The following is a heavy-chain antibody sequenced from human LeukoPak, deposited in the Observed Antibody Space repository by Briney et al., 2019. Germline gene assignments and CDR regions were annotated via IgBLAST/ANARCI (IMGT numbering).Heavy chain of an antibody. CDR3: ARACIAARPGWFDP. D-gene: IGHD6-6*01. CDR2: IYNSGST. V-gene: IGHV4-59*12. CDR1: GGSISSYY. J-gene: IGHJ5*02. Sequence: SETLSLTCTVSGGSISSYYWSWIRQPPGKGLEWIGYIYNSGSTNYNPSLKSRVTISVDTSKNQFSLKLSSVTAADTAVYYCARACIAARPGWFDPWGQGTLVTVSS.